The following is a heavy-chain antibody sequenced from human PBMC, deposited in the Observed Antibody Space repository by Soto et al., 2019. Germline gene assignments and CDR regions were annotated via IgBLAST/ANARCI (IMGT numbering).Heavy chain of an antibody. CDR3: ARAPGSTVWYWYFDL. J-gene: IGHJ2*01. CDR2: IYYSGST. CDR1: GGSISSGGYY. V-gene: IGHV4-31*01. D-gene: IGHD4-17*01. Sequence: QVQLQESGPGLVKPSQTLSLTCTVSGGSISSGGYYWSWIRQHPGKGLEWIGYIYYSGSTYYNPSLEGPVTISVAASKNQFSLKLSSVTAADTAVYYCARAPGSTVWYWYFDLWGRGTLVTVSS.